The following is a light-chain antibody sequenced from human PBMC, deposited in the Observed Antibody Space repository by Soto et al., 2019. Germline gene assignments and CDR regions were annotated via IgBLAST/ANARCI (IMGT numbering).Light chain of an antibody. CDR1: QTIRSNY. CDR3: QQYGSSPWT. J-gene: IGKJ1*01. V-gene: IGKV3-20*01. CDR2: GAS. Sequence: ETVLTQSTGTLPLSPGERATLSCRASQTIRSNYLAWYRQTPGQAPRLLIYGASKRATGIADRFSGSGSGTDFTLIISRLEPEDFALYYCQQYGSSPWTFGQGTKVEIK.